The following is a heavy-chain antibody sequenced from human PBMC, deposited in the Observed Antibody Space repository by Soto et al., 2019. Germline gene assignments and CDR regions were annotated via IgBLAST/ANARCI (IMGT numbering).Heavy chain of an antibody. CDR2: IYPGDSDT. CDR1: GYSFTSYW. CDR3: AIGAGNADTVTTPYDCYGMDV. J-gene: IGHJ6*02. D-gene: IGHD4-4*01. Sequence: GESLKISCKGSGYSFTSYWIGWVRQMPGKGLEWMGIIYPGDSDTRYSPCFKGQVHISADKSISTAYLQWSSLKASDTAMYYCAIGAGNADTVTTPYDCYGMDVWGQGTTVTVSS. V-gene: IGHV5-51*01.